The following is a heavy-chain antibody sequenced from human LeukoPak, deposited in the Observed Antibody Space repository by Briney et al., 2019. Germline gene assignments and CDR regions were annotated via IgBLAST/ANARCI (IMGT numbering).Heavy chain of an antibody. D-gene: IGHD4-17*01. CDR3: ARTGLTYLTTVTTWFNY. J-gene: IGHJ4*02. Sequence: GGSLRLSCAAPGFTFSSYAMSWVRQAPGKGLEWVSAISGSGGSTYYADSVKGRFTISRDNSKNTLYLQMNSLRAEDTAVYYCARTGLTYLTTVTTWFNYWGQGTLVTVSS. V-gene: IGHV3-23*01. CDR1: GFTFSSYA. CDR2: ISGSGGST.